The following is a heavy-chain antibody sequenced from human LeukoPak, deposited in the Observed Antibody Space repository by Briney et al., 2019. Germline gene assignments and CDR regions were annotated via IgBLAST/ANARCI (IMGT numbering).Heavy chain of an antibody. Sequence: PGGSLRLSCAASGFTFSRYDMSWVRQAPGKGLEWVSGTNAIGDSTFYADSVKGRFTISRDNSKNTLYLQMSSLRAEDTAVYYCVKDRVVGATGRDFDYWGQGTLVTVSS. D-gene: IGHD1-26*01. V-gene: IGHV3-23*01. CDR3: VKDRVVGATGRDFDY. J-gene: IGHJ4*02. CDR2: TNAIGDST. CDR1: GFTFSRYD.